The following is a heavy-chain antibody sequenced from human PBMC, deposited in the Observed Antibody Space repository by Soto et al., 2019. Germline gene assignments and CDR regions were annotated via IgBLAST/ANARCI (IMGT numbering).Heavy chain of an antibody. CDR1: GFTFSSYA. J-gene: IGHJ4*02. Sequence: PGGSLRLSCAASGFTFSSYAMSWVRQAPGKGLEWVSAISGSGGSTYYADSVKGRFTISRDNSKNTLYLQMNSLRAEDTAVYYCATSRSRSGSYYVDYWGQGTLVTVPQ. CDR2: ISGSGGST. V-gene: IGHV3-23*01. CDR3: ATSRSRSGSYYVDY. D-gene: IGHD1-26*01.